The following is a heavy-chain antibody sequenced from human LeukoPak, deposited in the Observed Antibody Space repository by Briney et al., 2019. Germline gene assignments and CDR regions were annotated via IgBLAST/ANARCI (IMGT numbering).Heavy chain of an antibody. CDR3: TGVITPYYYYGMDV. CDR2: IKSKTDGGKT. J-gene: IGHJ6*02. D-gene: IGHD3-22*01. CDR1: GFTFSNAW. Sequence: GGSLRLSCAASGFTFSNAWMSWVRQAPGKGLEWVGRIKSKTDGGKTDYAAPVKARFTISRDDSKNTLYLQMNSLKTEDTAVYYCTGVITPYYYYGMDVWGQGTTVTVSS. V-gene: IGHV3-15*01.